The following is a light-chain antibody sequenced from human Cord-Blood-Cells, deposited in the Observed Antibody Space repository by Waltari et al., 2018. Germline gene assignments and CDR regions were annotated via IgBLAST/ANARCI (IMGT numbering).Light chain of an antibody. CDR2: WAS. V-gene: IGKV4-1*01. J-gene: IGKJ1*01. Sequence: DIVMTQSPDSLAVSLGERATINCKSSQSVLYSSNNKNYLAWYQQKPGQPPKPLIYWASTRESGVPDRFSGSGSGTDFTLTISSLQAEDVAVYYCQQYYSTPLTFGQGTKVEIK. CDR1: QSVLYSSNNKNY. CDR3: QQYYSTPLT.